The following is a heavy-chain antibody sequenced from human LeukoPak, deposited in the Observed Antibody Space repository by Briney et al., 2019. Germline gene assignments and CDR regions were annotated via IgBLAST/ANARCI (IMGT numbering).Heavy chain of an antibody. CDR3: ARTIGYSSSWDMDV. CDR2: ISGSGGST. CDR1: GFTFSSYA. J-gene: IGHJ6*03. Sequence: PGGSLRLSCAASGFTFSSYAMSWVRQAPGKGLEWVSAISGSGGSTYYADSVEGRFTISGDNSKNTLYLQMNSLRAEATAVYYWARTIGYSSSWDMDVWGKGTTVTVSS. D-gene: IGHD6-13*01. V-gene: IGHV3-23*01.